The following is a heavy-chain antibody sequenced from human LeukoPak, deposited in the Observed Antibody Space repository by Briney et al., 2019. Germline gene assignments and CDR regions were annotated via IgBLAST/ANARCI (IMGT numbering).Heavy chain of an antibody. J-gene: IGHJ4*02. CDR1: GGSFSGYY. CDR3: ARRQVPYYDFWSGYPSWDY. CDR2: INHSGST. V-gene: IGHV4-34*01. Sequence: SETLSLTCAVYGGSFSGYYWSWVRQPPGKGLEWIGEINHSGSTNYNPSLKSRVTISVDTSKSQFSLKLSSVTAADTAVYYCARRQVPYYDFWSGYPSWDYWGQGTLVTVSS. D-gene: IGHD3-3*01.